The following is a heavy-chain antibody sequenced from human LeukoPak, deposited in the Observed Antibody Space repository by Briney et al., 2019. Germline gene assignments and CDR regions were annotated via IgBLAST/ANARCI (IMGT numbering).Heavy chain of an antibody. CDR3: ARGTPSPDY. CDR2: IYYSGNT. J-gene: IGHJ4*02. Sequence: SETLSLTCTVSGGSISSHYWSWIRQPAGKGLEWIGYIYYSGNTNYNPSLKSRVTISVDTSKNQFSLRLSSVTAADAAVYYCARGTPSPDYWGQGALVTVSS. CDR1: GGSISSHY. V-gene: IGHV4-59*11.